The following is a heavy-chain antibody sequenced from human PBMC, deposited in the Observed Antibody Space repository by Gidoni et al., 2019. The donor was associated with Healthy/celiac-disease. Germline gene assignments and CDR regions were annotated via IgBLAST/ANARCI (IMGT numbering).Heavy chain of an antibody. CDR3: AKGGGDCSGGSCYSHYYYGMDV. CDR1: GFTFSSYA. Sequence: EGQLLEAGGGLVQPGGSLRLSCAASGFTFSSYAMSWVRQAPGKGLEWVSAISGSGYSTSSADSVKGRVTTSRDNSKNTLYLQMNSLRAEDTAVYYCAKGGGDCSGGSCYSHYYYGMDVWGQGTTVTVSS. V-gene: IGHV3-23*01. J-gene: IGHJ6*02. D-gene: IGHD2-15*01. CDR2: ISGSGYST.